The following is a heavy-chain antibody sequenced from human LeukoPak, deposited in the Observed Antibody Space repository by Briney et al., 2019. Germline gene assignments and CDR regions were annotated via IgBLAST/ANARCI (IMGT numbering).Heavy chain of an antibody. V-gene: IGHV3-23*01. CDR1: GFTFSTYA. Sequence: PGGSLRLSCAASGFTFSTYAMYWVRQAPGKGLEWVSSISSSGGSTYYADSVKGRFTISRDNSKNTLSLQMNSLRAEDTAVYYCARAPFRGYSTGWYRYFDYWGQGTLVTVSS. J-gene: IGHJ4*02. CDR2: ISSSGGST. CDR3: ARAPFRGYSTGWYRYFDY. D-gene: IGHD6-19*01.